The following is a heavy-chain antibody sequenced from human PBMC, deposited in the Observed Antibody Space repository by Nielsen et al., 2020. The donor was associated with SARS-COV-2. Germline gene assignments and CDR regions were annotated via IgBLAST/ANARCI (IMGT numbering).Heavy chain of an antibody. Sequence: GESLKISCAASGFTFSSYGMHWVRQAPGKGLEWVAVISYDGSNKYYADSVKGRFTISRDNSKNTLYLQMNSLRAEDTAVYYYAKDLDYYDSSEGYWGQGTLVTVSS. CDR3: AKDLDYYDSSEGY. D-gene: IGHD3-22*01. CDR2: ISYDGSNK. V-gene: IGHV3-30*18. J-gene: IGHJ4*02. CDR1: GFTFSSYG.